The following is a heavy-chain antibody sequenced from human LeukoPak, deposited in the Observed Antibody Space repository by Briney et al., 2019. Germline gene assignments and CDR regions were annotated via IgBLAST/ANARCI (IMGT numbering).Heavy chain of an antibody. CDR1: GYTFTSYY. CDR2: INPSDGST. V-gene: IGHV1-46*01. J-gene: IGHJ4*02. D-gene: IGHD3-16*01. CDR3: AREGGGLGYFDS. Sequence: ASVKVSCKASGYTFTSYYIHWVRQAPGQGLEWMGIINPSDGSTNFAQKFQARVTMTTDTSTSTVYMELSSLRSDDTAVYYCAREGGGLGYFDSWGQGTLVTVSS.